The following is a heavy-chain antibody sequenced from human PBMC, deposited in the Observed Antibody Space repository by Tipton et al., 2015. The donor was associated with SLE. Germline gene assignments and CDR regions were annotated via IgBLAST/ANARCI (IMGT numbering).Heavy chain of an antibody. CDR1: GYNFADFW. CDR3: ATSYLGATYPDY. Sequence: QLVQSGAEVKKPGESLRISCEGTGYNFADFWIGWVRQMPGKGLEWLGIVFAGDSDTRYSPSFQGQFTMSADRSVSTAYLQWSSLKASDTAMYYCATSYLGATYPDYWGQGTLVTVSS. CDR2: VFAGDSDT. J-gene: IGHJ4*02. D-gene: IGHD1-26*01. V-gene: IGHV5-51*03.